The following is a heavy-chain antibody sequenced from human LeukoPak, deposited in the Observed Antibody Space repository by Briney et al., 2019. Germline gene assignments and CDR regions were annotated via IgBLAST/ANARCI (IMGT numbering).Heavy chain of an antibody. D-gene: IGHD5-18*01. Sequence: GASVKVSCKASGYTFTGYYMHLVRQAPGQGLELMGWINPNSGGTNYAQKFQGRVTMTRHTSISTAYMELSRLRSDDTAVYYCARALDTPVDYWGQGTMVTVSS. CDR1: GYTFTGYY. V-gene: IGHV1-2*02. CDR3: ARALDTPVDY. CDR2: INPNSGGT. J-gene: IGHJ4*02.